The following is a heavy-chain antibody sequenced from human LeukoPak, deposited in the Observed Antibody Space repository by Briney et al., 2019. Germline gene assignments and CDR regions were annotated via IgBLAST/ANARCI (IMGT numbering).Heavy chain of an antibody. CDR3: ARGASRDGSGY. CDR2: IYSGGGT. D-gene: IGHD5-24*01. V-gene: IGHV3-66*01. J-gene: IGHJ4*02. CDR1: GFTVSSNY. Sequence: GGSLRLSYAASGFTVSSNYMSWVRQAPGKGLEWVSVIYSGGGTYYADSVKGRFTISRDNSKNTLYLQMNSLRAEDTAVYYCARGASRDGSGYWGQGTLVTVSS.